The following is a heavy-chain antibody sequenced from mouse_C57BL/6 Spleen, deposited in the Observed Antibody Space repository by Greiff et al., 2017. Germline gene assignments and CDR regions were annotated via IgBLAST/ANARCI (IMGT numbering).Heavy chain of an antibody. CDR3: ATTMVTHYDAMDY. V-gene: IGHV1-69*01. CDR2: IDPSDSYT. CDR1: GYTFTSYW. J-gene: IGHJ4*01. Sequence: VQLQQPGAELVMPGASVQLSCKASGYTFTSYWMPWVKQRPGQGLEWIGEIDPSDSYTNYNQKFKGKSTLTVDKSSSTAYMQLSSLTSEDSAVYYCATTMVTHYDAMDYWGQGTSVTVSS. D-gene: IGHD2-2*01.